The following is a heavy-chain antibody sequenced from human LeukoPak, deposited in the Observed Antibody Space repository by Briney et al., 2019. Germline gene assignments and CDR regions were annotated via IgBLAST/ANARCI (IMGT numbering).Heavy chain of an antibody. J-gene: IGHJ4*02. Sequence: SVKVSCKASGGTFSSYAISWVRQAPGQGLEWMGRIIPILGIANYAQKFQGRVTITADKSTSTAYMELSSLRSEDTAVYYCARRSVPAAPHFDYWGQGTLVTVSS. CDR1: GGTFSSYA. CDR2: IIPILGIA. V-gene: IGHV1-69*04. D-gene: IGHD2-2*01. CDR3: ARRSVPAAPHFDY.